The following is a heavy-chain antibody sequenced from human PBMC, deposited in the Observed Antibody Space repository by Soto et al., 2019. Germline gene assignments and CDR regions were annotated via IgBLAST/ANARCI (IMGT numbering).Heavy chain of an antibody. CDR1: GFTVSSNY. J-gene: IGHJ6*03. Sequence: GGSLRLSCAASGFTVSSNYMSWVRQAPGKGLEWVSVIYSGGSTYYADSVKGRFTISRDNSKNTLYLQMNSLRAEDTAVYYCARGGYDTGYYYMDVWGKGTTVTVSS. D-gene: IGHD5-12*01. CDR2: IYSGGST. CDR3: ARGGYDTGYYYMDV. V-gene: IGHV3-66*01.